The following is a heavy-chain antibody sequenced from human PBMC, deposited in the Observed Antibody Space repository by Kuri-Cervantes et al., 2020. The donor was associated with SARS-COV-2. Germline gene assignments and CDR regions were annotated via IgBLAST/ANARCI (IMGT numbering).Heavy chain of an antibody. CDR2: IFSNDEK. J-gene: IGHJ3*02. Sequence: SGPTLVKPTETLTLTCTVSGFSLSNARMGVSWIRQPPGKALEWLAHIFSNDEKSYSTSLKSRLTISKDTSKSQVVLTMTNMDPVDTATYYCARSITIFGVVINAFDIWGQGTMVTVSS. CDR3: ARSITIFGVVINAFDI. D-gene: IGHD3-3*01. CDR1: GFSLSNARMG. V-gene: IGHV2-26*01.